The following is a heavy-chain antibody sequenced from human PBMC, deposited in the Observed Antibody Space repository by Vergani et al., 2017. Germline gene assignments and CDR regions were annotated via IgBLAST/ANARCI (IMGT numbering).Heavy chain of an antibody. CDR1: GGSVSSGSYY. D-gene: IGHD2-2*01. Sequence: QVQLQESGPGLVKPSETLSLTCTVSGGSVSSGSYYWSWIRQPAGKGLEGIGEINHSGSTNYNPSLKSRLTISVDTSRNQFSLKLSSVTAADTAVYYCARDERYCTSTSCYNWFDPWGQGTLVTVSS. CDR3: ARDERYCTSTSCYNWFDP. V-gene: IGHV4-61*10. J-gene: IGHJ5*02. CDR2: INHSGST.